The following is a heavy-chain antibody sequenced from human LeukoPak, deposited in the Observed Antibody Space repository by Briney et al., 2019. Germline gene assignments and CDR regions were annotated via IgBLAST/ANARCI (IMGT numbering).Heavy chain of an antibody. CDR3: AKATSPVHSRNWFDS. Sequence: GGSLRLSCAASGFTFATYGMSWVRQAPGKGLEWVSSISGSGTNTDYADSVKGRFTISRDNSKNTVNVQMNSLRAEDTAVYSCAKATSPVHSRNWFDSWGQGTLVTVSS. V-gene: IGHV3-23*01. CDR2: ISGSGTNT. D-gene: IGHD6-13*01. J-gene: IGHJ5*01. CDR1: GFTFATYG.